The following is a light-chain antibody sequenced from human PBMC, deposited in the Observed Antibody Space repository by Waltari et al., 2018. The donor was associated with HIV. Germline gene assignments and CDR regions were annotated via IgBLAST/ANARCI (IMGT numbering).Light chain of an antibody. CDR3: VLYMGSGISV. Sequence: QTVVPQEPSFSVSPGGTVTLTCGLSSGSVSTGSYPSWYQQTPGPAPRTLIYSPNTRSSGVPDRFSGSILGNKAALTITGAQADDESDYYCVLYMGSGISVFGGGTKLTVL. CDR2: SPN. CDR1: SGSVSTGSY. V-gene: IGLV8-61*01. J-gene: IGLJ3*02.